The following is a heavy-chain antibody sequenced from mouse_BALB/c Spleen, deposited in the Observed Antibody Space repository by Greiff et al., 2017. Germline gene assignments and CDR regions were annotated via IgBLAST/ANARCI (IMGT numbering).Heavy chain of an antibody. J-gene: IGHJ2*01. D-gene: IGHD3-3*01. V-gene: IGHV5-6-3*01. CDR2: INSNGGST. CDR1: GFTFSSYG. CDR3: ARDLGQGY. Sequence: EVQLVESGGGLVQPGGSLKLSCAASGFTFSSYGMSWVRQTPDKRLELVATINSNGGSTYYPDSVKGRFTISRDNAKNTLYLQMSSLKSEDTAMYYCARDLGQGYWGQGTTLTVSS.